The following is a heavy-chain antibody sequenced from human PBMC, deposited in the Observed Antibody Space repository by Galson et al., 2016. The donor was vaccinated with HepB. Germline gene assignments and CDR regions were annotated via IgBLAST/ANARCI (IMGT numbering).Heavy chain of an antibody. CDR3: ARDIRGGGTSRHSCFDP. CDR2: IYNSGRT. V-gene: IGHV4-31*03. Sequence: TLSLTCTVSGGSISSGGYYWSWIRQHPGKGLEWIGYIYNSGRTYYNPSLKRRVTISVDTSKNQFSLKLNSVTAADTAVYYCARDIRGGGTSRHSCFDPWGQGTLVTVSS. J-gene: IGHJ5*02. CDR1: GGSISSGGYY. D-gene: IGHD3-16*01.